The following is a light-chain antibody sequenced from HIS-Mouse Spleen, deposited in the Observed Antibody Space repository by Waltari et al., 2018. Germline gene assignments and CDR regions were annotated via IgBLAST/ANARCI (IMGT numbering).Light chain of an antibody. CDR1: SSNIGSNY. CDR3: AAWDDSLSGRVV. Sequence: QSVLTQPPSASGTPGQRVTISCSGSSSNIGSNYAYWYQQLPGTAPKLLIYRINQRPAGVPDRFSGSKAGTSASLAIVGLRSEDEADYYCAAWDDSLSGRVVFGGGTKLTVL. V-gene: IGLV1-47*01. J-gene: IGLJ2*01. CDR2: RIN.